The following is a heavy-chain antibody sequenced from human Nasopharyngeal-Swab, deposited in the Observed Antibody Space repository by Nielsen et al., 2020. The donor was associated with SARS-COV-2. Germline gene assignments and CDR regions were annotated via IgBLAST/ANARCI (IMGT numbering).Heavy chain of an antibody. CDR3: ARVFPTGGLGY. J-gene: IGHJ4*02. V-gene: IGHV1-18*01. CDR2: MNPNSGNT. Sequence: ASVKVSCKASGYTFTSYDINWVRQATGQGLEWMGWMNPNSGNTNYAQKLQGRVTMTTDTSTSTAYMELRSLRSDDTAVYYCARVFPTGGLGYWGQGTLVTVSS. D-gene: IGHD7-27*01. CDR1: GYTFTSYD.